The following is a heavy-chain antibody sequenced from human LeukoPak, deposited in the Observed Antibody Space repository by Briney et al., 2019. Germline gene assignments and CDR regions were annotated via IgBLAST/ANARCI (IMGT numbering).Heavy chain of an antibody. Sequence: GGSLRLSCAASGFTFSSYAMSWVRQAPGKGLEWVSAISGSGGSTYYADSMKGRFTISRDNSKNTLYLQMNSLRAEDTAVYYCARGDGDFGDYWGQGTLVTVSS. J-gene: IGHJ4*02. CDR1: GFTFSSYA. V-gene: IGHV3-23*01. CDR3: ARGDGDFGDY. CDR2: ISGSGGST. D-gene: IGHD2-21*01.